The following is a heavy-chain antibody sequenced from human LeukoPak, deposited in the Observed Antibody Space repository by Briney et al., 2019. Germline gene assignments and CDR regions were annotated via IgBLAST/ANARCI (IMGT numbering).Heavy chain of an antibody. Sequence: SSETLSLTCAVSGGSISSYYWSWIRQPPGKGLEWIGYIYYSGSTNYNPSLKSRVTISVDTSKNQFSLKLSSVTAADTAVYYCARVGCGGGSCYNDYWGQGTLVTVSS. V-gene: IGHV4-59*01. CDR3: ARVGCGGGSCYNDY. J-gene: IGHJ4*02. D-gene: IGHD2-15*01. CDR2: IYYSGST. CDR1: GGSISSYY.